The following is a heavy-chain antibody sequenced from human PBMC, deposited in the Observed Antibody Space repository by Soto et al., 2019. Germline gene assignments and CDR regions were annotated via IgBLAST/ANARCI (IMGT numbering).Heavy chain of an antibody. CDR2: VIPIIGEG. CDR1: GGTFSSQT. CDR3: AGPAVNDLDADSSAFDI. V-gene: IGHV1-69*02. D-gene: IGHD1-1*01. Sequence: QVQLVQSGAEVKEPGSSVKVSCKVSGGTFSSQTINWVRQVPGQGLEWMGSVIPIIGEGKYAQSFLGRVTFPADRSTSTAYMGRSSLRSEDTAVYYCAGPAVNDLDADSSAFDIWGQGTMVTVSS. J-gene: IGHJ3*02.